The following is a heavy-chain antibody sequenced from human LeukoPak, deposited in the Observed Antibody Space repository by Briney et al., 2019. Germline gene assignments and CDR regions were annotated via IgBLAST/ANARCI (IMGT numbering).Heavy chain of an antibody. D-gene: IGHD6-13*01. CDR3: AGPRAAVGTEWFDP. CDR1: GGAINISSYY. CDR2: IYYSGST. Sequence: SETLSLTCTVSGGAINISSYYWGWIRQPPGKGLEWIGSIYYSGSTYYNPSLRSRVTISVDTSKNQFSLKLYSVTVADTAVYYCAGPRAAVGTEWFDPWGQGTLVTVSS. V-gene: IGHV4-39*01. J-gene: IGHJ5*02.